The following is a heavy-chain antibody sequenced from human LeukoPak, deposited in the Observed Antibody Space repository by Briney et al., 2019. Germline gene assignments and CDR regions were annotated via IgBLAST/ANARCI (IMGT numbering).Heavy chain of an antibody. V-gene: IGHV4-59*12. CDR2: IYYSGST. Sequence: PSETLSLTCTVSGGSISSYYWSWIRQPPGKGLEWIGYIYYSGSTNYNPSLKSRVTMSVDTSKNQFSLKLSSVTAADTAVYYCARAVRRCGGDCSRGPTYYYYYYGMDVWGQGTTVTVSS. D-gene: IGHD2-21*02. J-gene: IGHJ6*02. CDR1: GGSISSYY. CDR3: ARAVRRCGGDCSRGPTYYYYYYGMDV.